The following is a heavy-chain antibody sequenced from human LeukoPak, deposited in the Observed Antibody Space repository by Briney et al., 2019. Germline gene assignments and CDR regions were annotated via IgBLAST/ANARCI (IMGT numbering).Heavy chain of an antibody. V-gene: IGHV3-23*01. Sequence: GGSLRLSCAASGFTFSSCAMTWVRQAPGKGLEWVSAISGTGGSTHYADSVKGRFTISRDNSKNTLYLQMNSLRAEDTAVYYCAKGGYCSSTSCRPGVVYWGQGTLVTVSS. CDR2: ISGTGGST. D-gene: IGHD2-2*01. CDR3: AKGGYCSSTSCRPGVVY. J-gene: IGHJ4*02. CDR1: GFTFSSCA.